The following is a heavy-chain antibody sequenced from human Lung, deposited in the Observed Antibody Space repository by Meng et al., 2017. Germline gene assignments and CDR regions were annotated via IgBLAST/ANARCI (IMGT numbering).Heavy chain of an antibody. CDR2: IIPILKRA. D-gene: IGHD3-16*01. Sequence: QVQLVQSGAEVKKPGSSVKVACKASGVTVRRYSLSWVPHAPGQGLEWMGRIIPILKRANYAQKFQGRVTITADISTTTAYMEMRSLRSEDTAVYYCASAMGNYVPATNEWTPSYFDYWGRGTLVTVSS. V-gene: IGHV1-69*02. CDR3: ASAMGNYVPATNEWTPSYFDY. J-gene: IGHJ4*02. CDR1: GVTVRRYS.